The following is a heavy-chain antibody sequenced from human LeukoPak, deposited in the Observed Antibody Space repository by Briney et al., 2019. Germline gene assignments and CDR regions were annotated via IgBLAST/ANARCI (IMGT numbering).Heavy chain of an antibody. D-gene: IGHD3-10*01. CDR3: ARDGGKVWFGEKLPGANAFDI. CDR1: GGTFSSYA. CDR2: IIPIFGTA. Sequence: SVKVSCKASGGTFSSYAISWVRQAPGQGLEWMGRIIPIFGTANYAQKFQGRVTITTDESTSTAYMELSSLRSEDTAVYYCARDGGKVWFGEKLPGANAFDIWDQGTMVTVSS. J-gene: IGHJ3*02. V-gene: IGHV1-69*05.